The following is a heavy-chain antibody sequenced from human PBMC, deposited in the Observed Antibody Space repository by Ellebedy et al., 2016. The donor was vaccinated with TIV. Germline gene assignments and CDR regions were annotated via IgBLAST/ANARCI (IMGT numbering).Heavy chain of an antibody. CDR1: GFTFTNDA. Sequence: GESLKISCAASGFTFTNDAMNWVRQAPGKGLEGVSAVSNSGDSTYYADSVKGRFTISRDNSKNTLYLQMSSLRAEDTAVYYCSFKGVATRVYWGQGTLVTVSS. J-gene: IGHJ4*02. D-gene: IGHD4-23*01. V-gene: IGHV3-23*01. CDR2: VSNSGDST. CDR3: SFKGVATRVY.